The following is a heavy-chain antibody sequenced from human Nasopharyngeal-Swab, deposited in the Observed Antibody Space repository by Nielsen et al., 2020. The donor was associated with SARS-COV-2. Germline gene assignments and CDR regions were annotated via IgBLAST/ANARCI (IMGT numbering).Heavy chain of an antibody. CDR2: ISPYNGNT. Sequence: ASVKASCKSSGYTFISYGITWVRQAPGQGLEWMGWISPYNGNTKYAQKFQGRVTMTTDTSTTTAYMELRSLKSDDTAVYYCARRHGVVEGSGWNYFDFWGQGTLVTVSS. V-gene: IGHV1-18*01. CDR1: GYTFISYG. D-gene: IGHD6-19*01. J-gene: IGHJ4*02. CDR3: ARRHGVVEGSGWNYFDF.